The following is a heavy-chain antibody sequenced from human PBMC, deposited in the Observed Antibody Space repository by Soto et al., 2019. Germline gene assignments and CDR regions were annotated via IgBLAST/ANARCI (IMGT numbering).Heavy chain of an antibody. CDR2: IIPIFGTA. J-gene: IGHJ4*02. CDR3: ARAQSYSRASYYDSSGSQDRDY. CDR1: GGTFSSYA. V-gene: IGHV1-69*01. Sequence: QVQLVQSGAEVKKPGSSVKVSCKASGGTFSSYAISWVRQAPGQGLEWMGGIIPIFGTANYAQKCQGRVTITADEATSTAYMELSSLRSEDTAVYYCARAQSYSRASYYDSSGSQDRDYWGQGTMVTVSS. D-gene: IGHD3-22*01.